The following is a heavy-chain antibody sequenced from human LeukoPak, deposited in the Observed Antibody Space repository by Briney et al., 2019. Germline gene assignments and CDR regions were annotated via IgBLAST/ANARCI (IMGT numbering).Heavy chain of an antibody. CDR1: GFTFSSYA. CDR3: AKDYSSLRAQQWLEGYFDY. D-gene: IGHD6-19*01. CDR2: ISGSGGST. V-gene: IGHV3-23*01. Sequence: PGGSLRLSCAASGFTFSSYAMSWVRQAPGKGLEWVSVISGSGGSTYYADSVKGRFTISRDNSKNTLYLQMNSLRAEDTAVYYCAKDYSSLRAQQWLEGYFDYWGQGTLVTVSS. J-gene: IGHJ4*02.